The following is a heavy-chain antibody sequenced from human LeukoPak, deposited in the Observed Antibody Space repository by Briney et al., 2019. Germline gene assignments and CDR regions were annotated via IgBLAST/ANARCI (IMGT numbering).Heavy chain of an antibody. V-gene: IGHV3-33*01. D-gene: IGHD2-2*01. CDR2: IWYDGSND. CDR3: AREGRYCGSTSCYSLYAFDI. J-gene: IGHJ3*02. Sequence: GKSLRLSCAASGFIFSSYGMHWVRQAPGKGLEWVAVIWYDGSNDNYADSVKGRFTISRDNSKNTLYLQMNSLRAEDTAVYYCAREGRYCGSTSCYSLYAFDIWGQGTMVTVSS. CDR1: GFIFSSYG.